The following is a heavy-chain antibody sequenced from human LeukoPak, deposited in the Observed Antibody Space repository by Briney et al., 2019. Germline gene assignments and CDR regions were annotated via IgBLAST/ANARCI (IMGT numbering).Heavy chain of an antibody. D-gene: IGHD1-1*01. J-gene: IGHJ4*02. Sequence: GGSLRLSCAASGFTFSTYSMIWVRQAPGRGLEWVSYISTGSSTIHYADSVQGRFTISRDNAKNSLYLQMNSLRDEDAAVYYCARANWIDFDYWRAGTLLSVSS. CDR2: ISTGSSTI. V-gene: IGHV3-48*02. CDR3: ARANWIDFDY. CDR1: GFTFSTYS.